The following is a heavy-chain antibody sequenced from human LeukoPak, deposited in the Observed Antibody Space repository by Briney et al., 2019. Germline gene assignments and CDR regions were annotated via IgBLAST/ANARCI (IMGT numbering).Heavy chain of an antibody. J-gene: IGHJ4*02. Sequence: NPGGSLRLSCAASGFTFSDHYMDWVRQAPGKGLEWVSYISSSGSTIYYADSVKGRFTISRDNAKNSLYLQMNSLRAEDTAVYYCATQQLVLDYWGQGTLVTVSS. D-gene: IGHD6-13*01. CDR3: ATQQLVLDY. CDR2: ISSSGSTI. CDR1: GFTFSDHY. V-gene: IGHV3-11*04.